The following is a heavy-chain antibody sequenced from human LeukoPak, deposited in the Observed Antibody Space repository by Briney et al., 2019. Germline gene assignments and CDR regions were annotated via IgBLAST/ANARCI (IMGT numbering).Heavy chain of an antibody. Sequence: ASVKVSCKASGYTFTSYGISWVRQAPGQGLEWMGWISAYNGNTNYAQKLQGRVTMTRDTSISTAYVELSSLRSDDTAMYFCARALYPQSPTPKYWGQGTLVTVSS. CDR1: GYTFTSYG. CDR2: ISAYNGNT. V-gene: IGHV1-18*01. J-gene: IGHJ4*02. D-gene: IGHD2-8*01. CDR3: ARALYPQSPTPKY.